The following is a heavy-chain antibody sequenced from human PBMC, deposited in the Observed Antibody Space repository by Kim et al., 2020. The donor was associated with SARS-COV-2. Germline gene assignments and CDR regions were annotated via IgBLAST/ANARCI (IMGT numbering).Heavy chain of an antibody. CDR1: GGSISSSNW. CDR2: IYQSGST. D-gene: IGHD1-26*01. Sequence: SETLSLTCAVSGGSISSSNWWTCVRQPPGKGLEWIGVIYQSGSTNYNPSLQSRVTMSVDKSKNQFSLKLTSVTAADTAVYYCARSTGYVGADWGQGTLVTVSS. V-gene: IGHV4-4*02. J-gene: IGHJ4*02. CDR3: ARSTGYVGAD.